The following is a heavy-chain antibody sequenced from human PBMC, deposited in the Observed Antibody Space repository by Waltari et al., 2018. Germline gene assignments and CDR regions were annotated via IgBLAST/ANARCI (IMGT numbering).Heavy chain of an antibody. J-gene: IGHJ4*02. CDR2: MYYSGNT. V-gene: IGHV4-39*01. D-gene: IGHD2-15*01. CDR1: GDSISSSSYY. Sequence: QLQLQESGPGLVKASETLSLTCTVSGDSISSSSYYWGWVRQPPGKGLGWIGNMYYSGNTDYNPSLKSQVTISGDTSKSQFSLKLSSVTAADTSMYYCVRHARTTSGGKHFDHWGQGMLVTVSP. CDR3: VRHARTTSGGKHFDH.